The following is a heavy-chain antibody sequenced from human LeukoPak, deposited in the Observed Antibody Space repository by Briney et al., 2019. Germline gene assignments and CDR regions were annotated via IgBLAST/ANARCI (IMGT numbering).Heavy chain of an antibody. CDR3: ARGRLANWNDGGAFDI. J-gene: IGHJ3*02. V-gene: IGHV1-2*02. CDR2: INPNSGGT. D-gene: IGHD1-20*01. Sequence: GASVKVSCKASGYTFTGYYMHWVQQAPGQGLEWMGWINPNSGGTNYAQKFQGRVTMTRDTSISTAYMELSRLRSDDTAVYYCARGRLANWNDGGAFDIWGQGTMVTVSS. CDR1: GYTFTGYY.